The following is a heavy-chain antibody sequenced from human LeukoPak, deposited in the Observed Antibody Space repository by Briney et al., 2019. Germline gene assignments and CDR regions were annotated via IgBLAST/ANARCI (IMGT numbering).Heavy chain of an antibody. J-gene: IGHJ4*02. D-gene: IGHD5-12*01. Sequence: ASVKVSCKASGGTFSSYAISWVRQAPGQGLEWMGGIIPIFGTANYAQKFQGRVTITTDESTSTAYMELSSLRSEDTAVYYCARGPRGYSGYDPRIYYFDYRGQGTLVTVSS. CDR3: ARGPRGYSGYDPRIYYFDY. CDR1: GGTFSSYA. CDR2: IIPIFGTA. V-gene: IGHV1-69*05.